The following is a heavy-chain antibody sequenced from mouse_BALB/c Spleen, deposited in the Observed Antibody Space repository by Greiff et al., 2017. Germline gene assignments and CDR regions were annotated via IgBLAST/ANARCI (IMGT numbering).Heavy chain of an antibody. V-gene: IGHV5-12-1*01. CDR2: ISSGGSYT. CDR3: AREDYRYYFDY. Sequence: EVHLVESGGGLVKPGGSLKLSCAASGFAFRSYDMSWVRQTPEKRLEWVAYISSGGSYTYYPDSVKGRFTISRDNAKNTLYLQMSSLKSEDTAMYYCAREDYRYYFDYWGQGTTLTVSS. J-gene: IGHJ2*01. CDR1: GFAFRSYD. D-gene: IGHD2-14*01.